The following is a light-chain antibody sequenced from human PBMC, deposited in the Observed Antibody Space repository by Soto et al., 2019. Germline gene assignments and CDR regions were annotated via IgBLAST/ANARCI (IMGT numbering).Light chain of an antibody. J-gene: IGKJ4*01. Sequence: DTRLTQSPSSLSASVGDRVTITCQASQHISDYLNWYQQKPGKAPKLLIYDGTKLETGVPSRFSGSGSGTEFTFTISSQQPEDTATYYCHQYFNPRTFGGGTKVDIK. CDR2: DGT. V-gene: IGKV1-33*01. CDR1: QHISDY. CDR3: HQYFNPRT.